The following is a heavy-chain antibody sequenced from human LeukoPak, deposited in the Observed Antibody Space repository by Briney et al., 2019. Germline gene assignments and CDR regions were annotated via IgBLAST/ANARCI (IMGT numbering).Heavy chain of an antibody. CDR2: ISSSSSYI. J-gene: IGHJ6*02. CDR3: ARSSECSSTSCYYYYGMDV. CDR1: GFTFSSYS. V-gene: IGHV3-21*01. Sequence: GGSLRLSCAASGFTFSSYSMNWVRQAPGKGLEWVSSISSSSSYIYYADSVKGRFTISGDNAKNSLYLQMNSLRAEDTAVYYCARSSECSSTSCYYYYGMDVWGQGTTVAVSS. D-gene: IGHD2-2*01.